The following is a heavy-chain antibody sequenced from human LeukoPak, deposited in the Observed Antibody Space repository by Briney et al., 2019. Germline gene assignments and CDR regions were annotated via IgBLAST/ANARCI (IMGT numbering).Heavy chain of an antibody. Sequence: GASVKVSCKASGGTFSSYAISWVRQAPGQGLEWMGRIIPILGIANYAQKFQGRVTITADKSTSTAYMELSSLRSEDTAVYYCASSVAGWAGEGIWGQGTMVTVSS. CDR3: ASSVAGWAGEGI. CDR1: GGTFSSYA. D-gene: IGHD4-17*01. J-gene: IGHJ3*02. CDR2: IIPILGIA. V-gene: IGHV1-69*04.